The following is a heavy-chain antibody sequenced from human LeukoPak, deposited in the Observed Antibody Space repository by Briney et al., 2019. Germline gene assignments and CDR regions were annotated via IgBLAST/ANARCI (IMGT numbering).Heavy chain of an antibody. CDR3: ARGWRVAAAALDY. D-gene: IGHD6-13*01. J-gene: IGHJ4*02. CDR1: GFTFSSYW. V-gene: IGHV3-7*01. Sequence: QPGGSLRLSCAASGFTFSSYWMSWVRQAPGKGLEWVANIKQDGSEKYYVDSVKGRFTISRDNAKNSLYLQMNSLRAEDTAVYYCARGWRVAAAALDYWGQGTLVTVSS. CDR2: IKQDGSEK.